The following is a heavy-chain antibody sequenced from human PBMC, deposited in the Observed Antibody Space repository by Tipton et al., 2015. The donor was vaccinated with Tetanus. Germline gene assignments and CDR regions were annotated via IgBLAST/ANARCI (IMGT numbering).Heavy chain of an antibody. V-gene: IGHV3-23*01. CDR2: ISGSGGST. CDR1: GFTFSSYA. CDR3: AKSHGYCSGGSCYYYYGMDV. Sequence: SLRLSCAASGFTFSSYAMSWVRQAPGKGLEWVSAISGSGGSTYYADSVKGRFTISRDNSKNTLYLQMNSLRAEDTAVYYCAKSHGYCSGGSCYYYYGMDVGGQGTTVTVSS. J-gene: IGHJ6*02. D-gene: IGHD2-15*01.